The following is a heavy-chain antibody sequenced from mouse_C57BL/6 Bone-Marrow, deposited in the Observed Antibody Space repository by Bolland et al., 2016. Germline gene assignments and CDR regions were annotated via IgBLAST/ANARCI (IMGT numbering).Heavy chain of an antibody. Sequence: YYADTVKGRFTISRDNARNTLYLQMSSLKSEDTAMYYCTKRITTVVAMDYWGQGTS. D-gene: IGHD1-1*01. CDR3: TKRITTVVAMDY. J-gene: IGHJ4*01. V-gene: IGHV5-9-1*02.